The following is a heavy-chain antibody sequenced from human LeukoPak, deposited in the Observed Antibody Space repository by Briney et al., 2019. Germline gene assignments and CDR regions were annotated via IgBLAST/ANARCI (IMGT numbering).Heavy chain of an antibody. J-gene: IGHJ4*02. CDR2: LSHNGKNT. CDR3: AKEGDFWSGYHDY. CDR1: GFIFSSYT. D-gene: IGHD3-3*01. Sequence: GGSLRLSCAASGFIFSSYTVHWVRQAPGKGLECVAFLSHNGKNTYYADSVKGRFTISRDNSKNTLSLQMKNLRAEDTAVYYCAKEGDFWSGYHDYWGQGTLVTVSS. V-gene: IGHV3-30-3*02.